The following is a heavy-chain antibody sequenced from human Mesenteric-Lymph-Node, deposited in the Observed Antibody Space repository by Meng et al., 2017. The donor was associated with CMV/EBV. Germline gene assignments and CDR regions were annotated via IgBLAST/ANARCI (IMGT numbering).Heavy chain of an antibody. V-gene: IGHV4-61*03. D-gene: IGHD1-26*01. CDR2: IHTTGST. CDR1: GGSVSSGAYF. CDR3: AREERGVGTYNAPDY. J-gene: IGHJ4*02. Sequence: SETLSLTCSVSGGSVSSGAYFWTWIRQPPGKGLEWIGYIHTTGSTNQHPSLKSRVTISLDTSKNHFSLRLTSVTAADTAIYYCAREERGVGTYNAPDYWGQGTLVTVPQ.